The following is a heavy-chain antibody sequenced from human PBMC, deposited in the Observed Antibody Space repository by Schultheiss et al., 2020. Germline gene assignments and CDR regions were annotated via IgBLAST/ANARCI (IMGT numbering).Heavy chain of an antibody. D-gene: IGHD6-13*01. CDR2: IYYSGST. V-gene: IGHV4-61*05. Sequence: SETLSLTCTVSGGSISSSSYYWGWIRQPPGKGLEWIGYIYYSGSTNYNPSLKSRVTISVDTSKNQFSLKLSSVTAADTAVYYCARRSGIAAAGTILGWFDPWGQGTLVTVSS. CDR1: GGSISSSSYY. CDR3: ARRSGIAAAGTILGWFDP. J-gene: IGHJ5*02.